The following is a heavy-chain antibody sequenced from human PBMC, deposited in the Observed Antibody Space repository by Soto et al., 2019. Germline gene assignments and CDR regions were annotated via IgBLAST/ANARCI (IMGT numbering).Heavy chain of an antibody. J-gene: IGHJ4*02. V-gene: IGHV4-61*08. D-gene: IGHD3-9*01. CDR2: IYYSGST. CDR1: GGSISSGGYY. CDR3: ARSYYDILTGYPPSHNSFDY. Sequence: SETLSLTCAVSGGSISSGGYYWSWIRQPPGKGLEWIGYIYYSGSTNYNPSLKSRVTISVDTSKNQFSLKLSSVTATDTAVYYCARSYYDILTGYPPSHNSFDYWGQGTLVTVSS.